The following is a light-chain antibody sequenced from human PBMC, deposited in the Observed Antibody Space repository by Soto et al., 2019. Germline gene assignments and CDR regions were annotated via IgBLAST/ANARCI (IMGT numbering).Light chain of an antibody. Sequence: QSALTQPPSASGSPGQSVTISCTGTSSDVGGYNYVSWYQQHPGKAPKLMIYEVSKRPSGVPDRFSGSKSANTTTLTVSGLQAEDDDDYYCSTYTGSNRIVVFGGGTKLTVL. CDR2: EVS. CDR3: STYTGSNRIVV. V-gene: IGLV2-8*01. J-gene: IGLJ2*01. CDR1: SSDVGGYNY.